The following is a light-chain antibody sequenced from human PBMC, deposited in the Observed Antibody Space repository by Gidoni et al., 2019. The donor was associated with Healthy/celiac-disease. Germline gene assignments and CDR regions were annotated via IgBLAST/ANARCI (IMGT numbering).Light chain of an antibody. CDR1: SSAVGSYNL. J-gene: IGLJ1*01. Sequence: SALTQPASGSVSPGQSITISCTGTSSAVGSYNLVSWYQQHPGKAPKLMIYEGSKRPSGVSNRFSGSKSGNTASLTISGLQAEDEADYYCCSYAGSSTLVFGTGTKVTVL. V-gene: IGLV2-23*01. CDR2: EGS. CDR3: CSYAGSSTLV.